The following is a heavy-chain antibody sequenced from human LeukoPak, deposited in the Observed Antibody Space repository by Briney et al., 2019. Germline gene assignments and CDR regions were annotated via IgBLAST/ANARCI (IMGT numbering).Heavy chain of an antibody. J-gene: IGHJ3*02. CDR1: GYTFTVYY. Sequence: GASVKVSCKASGYTFTVYYMHWVRQAPGQGLEWMGLINPNSGGTNYAQNFQGRVTMTRDTSISTAYMELSRLRSDDTAVYYCGRALLRLAFDIWGQGTMVTVSS. D-gene: IGHD2-15*01. CDR3: GRALLRLAFDI. CDR2: INPNSGGT. V-gene: IGHV1-2*02.